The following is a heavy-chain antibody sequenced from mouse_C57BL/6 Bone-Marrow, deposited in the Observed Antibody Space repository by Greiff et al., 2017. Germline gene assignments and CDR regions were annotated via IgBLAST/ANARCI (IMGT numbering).Heavy chain of an antibody. V-gene: IGHV1-59*01. J-gene: IGHJ3*01. D-gene: IGHD1-1*01. Sequence: QAQLQRPGAGRVGPGPSVTLSCKASGYPFTSTWWPWVKQRPGQGLGWFGLIDPSDSYPNYNQKFKGKATLPVEPSSSTAYMQLRSLTSEDSAVYYCARHDGSRPAWFAYWGQGTLVTVSA. CDR2: IDPSDSYP. CDR1: GYPFTSTW. CDR3: ARHDGSRPAWFAY.